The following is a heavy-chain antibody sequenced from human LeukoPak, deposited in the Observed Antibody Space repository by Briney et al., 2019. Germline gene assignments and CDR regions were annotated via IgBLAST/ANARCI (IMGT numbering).Heavy chain of an antibody. D-gene: IGHD3-9*01. CDR2: INPNSGGT. CDR3: ARDDWYRNFDY. J-gene: IGHJ4*02. V-gene: IGHV1-2*02. CDR1: GYTFTGYY. Sequence: GASVKVSCKASGYTFTGYYMHWVRQAPGQGLEWMGWINPNSGGTNYAQKFQGRVTITRDTSISTAYMELRSLRSDDTAVYYCARDDWYRNFDYWGQGTLVTVSS.